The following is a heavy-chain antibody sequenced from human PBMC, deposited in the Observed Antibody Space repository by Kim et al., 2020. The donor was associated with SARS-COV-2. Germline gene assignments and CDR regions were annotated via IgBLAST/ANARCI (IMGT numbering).Heavy chain of an antibody. CDR2: IYNRGST. J-gene: IGHJ4*02. V-gene: IGHV4-61*01. Sequence: SETLSLTCTVSGASVSSDSFYWSWIRQPPGKGLEWVGYIYNRGSTNYVPSLKSRATISVDTSKNQFSLKVTSVTAADTAVYYCATRGRYSPRHWGQGTLV. CDR3: ATRGRYSPRH. CDR1: GASVSSDSFY. D-gene: IGHD5-12*01.